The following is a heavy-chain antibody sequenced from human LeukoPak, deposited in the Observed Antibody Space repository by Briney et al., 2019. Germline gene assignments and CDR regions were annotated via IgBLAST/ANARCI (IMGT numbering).Heavy chain of an antibody. CDR1: GFTFNAYY. CDR2: INPNTGDT. Sequence: ASVKVSCKASGFTFNAYYIHWVRQAPGQGLEWMGWINPNTGDTNFVQKFQGRVAMTRDTSLSTAYMDLSRLTSDDTAVYYCARDWPGISLHFDLWGRGTLITVSS. CDR3: ARDWPGISLHFDL. J-gene: IGHJ2*01. D-gene: IGHD2-15*01. V-gene: IGHV1-2*02.